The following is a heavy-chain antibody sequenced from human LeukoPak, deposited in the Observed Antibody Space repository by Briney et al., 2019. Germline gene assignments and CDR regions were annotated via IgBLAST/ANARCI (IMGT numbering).Heavy chain of an antibody. J-gene: IGHJ4*02. CDR2: IYYSGST. D-gene: IGHD1-26*01. V-gene: IGHV4-59*01. CDR1: GGSISSYY. Sequence: SETLSLTCTVSGGSISSYYWSWIRQPPGKGLEWIGYIYYSGSTNYNPSLKSRVTISVDTSKNQSSLKLSSVTAADTAVYYCARGGSYLGHCDYWGQGTLVTVSS. CDR3: ARGGSYLGHCDY.